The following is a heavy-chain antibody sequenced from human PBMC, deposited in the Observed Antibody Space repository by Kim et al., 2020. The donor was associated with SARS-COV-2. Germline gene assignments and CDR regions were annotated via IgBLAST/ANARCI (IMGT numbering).Heavy chain of an antibody. CDR1: GFSLSTSGVG. D-gene: IGHD3-22*01. V-gene: IGHV2-5*02. J-gene: IGHJ4*02. Sequence: SGPTLVNPTQTLTLTCTFSGFSLSTSGVGVGWIRQPPGKALEWLALIYWDDDKRYSPSLKSRLTITKDTSKNQVVLTMTNMDPVDTATYYCAHSPFPDYYYDSSGYYFDYWGQGTLVTVSS. CDR2: IYWDDDK. CDR3: AHSPFPDYYYDSSGYYFDY.